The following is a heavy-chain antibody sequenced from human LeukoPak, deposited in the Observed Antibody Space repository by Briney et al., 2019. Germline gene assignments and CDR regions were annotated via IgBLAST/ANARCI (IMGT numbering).Heavy chain of an antibody. CDR3: ARGGSLGY. D-gene: IGHD6-19*01. Sequence: PGGSLRLCCAASGFTFSSYEMNWVRQAPGKGLEWVSKISSSGSAIYYADSVKGRFTISRDNAKSTLYLQMNSLRAEDTAVYYCARGGSLGYWGQGTLVTVSS. V-gene: IGHV3-48*03. J-gene: IGHJ4*02. CDR2: ISSSGSAI. CDR1: GFTFSSYE.